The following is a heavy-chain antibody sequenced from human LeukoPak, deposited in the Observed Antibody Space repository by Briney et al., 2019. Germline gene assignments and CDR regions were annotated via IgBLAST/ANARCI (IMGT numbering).Heavy chain of an antibody. CDR1: GFTFSSYW. D-gene: IGHD7-27*01. J-gene: IGHJ4*02. V-gene: IGHV3-74*01. CDR2: VNTDGSHT. Sequence: PGGSLRLSCAASGFTFSSYWMHWVRQAPGKGLMWVSRVNTDGSHTNYADSVKGRFTISRDNAKNALYLQMNSLRAEDTAIYYCARGDLTFWGFPHWGQGAPVTVSS. CDR3: ARGDLTFWGFPH.